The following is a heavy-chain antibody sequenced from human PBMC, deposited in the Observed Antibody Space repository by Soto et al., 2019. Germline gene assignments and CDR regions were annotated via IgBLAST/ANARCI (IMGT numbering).Heavy chain of an antibody. V-gene: IGHV2-5*02. J-gene: IGHJ4*02. Sequence: QITLNESGPTQVKPRQTLTLTCTFSGFSLTTSGVGVGWIRQSPGKAPEWLALSYWDDDKRYSPSLKSRLTITKDTSKNQVVLTMADLDPEDTATYYCAHIVLRTVFGLVTTTAIYFDFWGQGTPVAVSS. CDR2: SYWDDDK. CDR3: AHIVLRTVFGLVTTTAIYFDF. D-gene: IGHD3-3*01. CDR1: GFSLTTSGVG.